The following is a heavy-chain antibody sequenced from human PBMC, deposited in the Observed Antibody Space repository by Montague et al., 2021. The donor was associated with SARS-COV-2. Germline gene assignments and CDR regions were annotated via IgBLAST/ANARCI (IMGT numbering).Heavy chain of an antibody. CDR1: GFTFSNYD. CDR3: TRDDRSIVGDGLDI. CDR2: ISTSAYTT. V-gene: IGHV3-48*03. J-gene: IGHJ3*02. Sequence: SLRLSCAASGFTFSNYDMNRVRQAPGKGLEWISYISTSAYTTSYAGSVKGRFTISRDNGKNSLYLQMNSLRVEDTAVYYCTRDDRSIVGDGLDIWGQGTKVTVSS. D-gene: IGHD3-16*02.